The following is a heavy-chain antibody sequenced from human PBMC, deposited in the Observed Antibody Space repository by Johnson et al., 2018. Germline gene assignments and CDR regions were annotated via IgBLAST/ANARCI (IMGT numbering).Heavy chain of an antibody. CDR1: GFTFSSYG. V-gene: IGHV3-33*01. D-gene: IGHD5-18*01. CDR2: IYYDGSNK. J-gene: IGHJ6*02. CDR3: ARDLAAMAYYYYGMDV. Sequence: QVQLVESGGGVVQPGRSLRLSCAASGFTFSSYGMNWVRQAPGKGLEWVAVIYYDGSNKYYADSVKGRFTIYRDNSKNTLYLQMDSLKVEDTAVYYCARDLAAMAYYYYGMDVWGHGTTVTVSS.